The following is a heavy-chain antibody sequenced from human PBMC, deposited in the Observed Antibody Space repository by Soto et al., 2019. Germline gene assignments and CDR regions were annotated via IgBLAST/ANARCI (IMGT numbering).Heavy chain of an antibody. D-gene: IGHD3-10*01. Sequence: QVQLVESGGGVVQPGRSLRLSCAASGLTFRNYAIHWVRQAPGKGLEWVAVISRDGTNKYYVDSVKGRFTISRDNSRDTVYLQMNSLRDEDSAMFYCARSRSGAVADSFDFWGQGTLVTVAS. V-gene: IGHV3-30*04. CDR3: ARSRSGAVADSFDF. CDR2: ISRDGTNK. CDR1: GLTFRNYA. J-gene: IGHJ4*02.